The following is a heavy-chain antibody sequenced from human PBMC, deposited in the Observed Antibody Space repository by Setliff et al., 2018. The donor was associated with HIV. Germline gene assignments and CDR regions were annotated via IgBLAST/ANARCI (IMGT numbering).Heavy chain of an antibody. CDR2: ISGSGGST. CDR1: GFTFNSYA. J-gene: IGHJ6*02. D-gene: IGHD2-15*01. V-gene: IGHV3-23*01. CDR3: AKTLPTLYPPHDYYFAMDV. Sequence: PGGSLRLSCAASGFTFNSYAMSWVRQAPGKGLEWVSSISGSGGSTYYADSVKGRFTISRDNSKNTLYLQMNSLRAEDTAVYYCAKTLPTLYPPHDYYFAMDVWGQGTTVTVSS.